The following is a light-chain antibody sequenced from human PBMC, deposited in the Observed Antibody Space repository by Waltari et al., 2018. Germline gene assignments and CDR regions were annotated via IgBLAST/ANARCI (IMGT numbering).Light chain of an antibody. CDR2: QAS. V-gene: IGKV1-5*03. CDR3: QQFNSFSRT. CDR1: QTISDW. Sequence: DIQMTQAPSTLSESVGDSITITCRASQTISDWLAWYQQKPGKAPKLLIYQASSLESGVPSRFSGSGSGTEFTLTINSLQPDDSATYYCQQFNSFSRTFGQGTKLEI. J-gene: IGKJ2*01.